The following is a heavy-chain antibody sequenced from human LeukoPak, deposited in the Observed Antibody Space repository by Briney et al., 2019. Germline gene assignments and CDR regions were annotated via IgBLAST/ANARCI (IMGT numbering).Heavy chain of an antibody. CDR3: ARDRDGYCSGGSCYGVDY. CDR1: GGTFRSYA. V-gene: IGHV1-69*04. Sequence: GASVKVSCKASGGTFRSYAISWVRQAPGQGLEWMGRIIPILGIANYAQKFQGRVTITADKSTSTAYMELSSLRSEDTAVYYCARDRDGYCSGGSCYGVDYWGQGTLVTVSS. J-gene: IGHJ4*02. D-gene: IGHD2-15*01. CDR2: IIPILGIA.